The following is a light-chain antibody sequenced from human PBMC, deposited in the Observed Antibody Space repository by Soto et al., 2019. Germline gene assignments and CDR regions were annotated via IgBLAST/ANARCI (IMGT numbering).Light chain of an antibody. CDR1: NSDVGNYNL. Sequence: QSALTQPASVSGSPGQSITISCTGTNSDVGNYNLVSWYQRHPGQAPKLMIYEGSKRPSGVSYRFSGSKSGDTASLTISGLQAEDEADYYCCSYGGSSTPVVFGGGTKLTVL. CDR2: EGS. CDR3: CSYGGSSTPVV. J-gene: IGLJ2*01. V-gene: IGLV2-23*01.